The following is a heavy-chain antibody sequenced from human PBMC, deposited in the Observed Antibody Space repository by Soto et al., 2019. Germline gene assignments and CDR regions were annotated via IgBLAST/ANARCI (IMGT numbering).Heavy chain of an antibody. CDR2: INHSGST. D-gene: IGHD2-15*01. CDR1: GGSFSGYY. Sequence: QVQLQQWGAGLLKPSETLSLTCAVYGGSFSGYYWSWIRQPPGKGLEWIGEINHSGSTNYHPSLKSRVTISVDTSKNQFSLKLSSVPAADTAVYYCARGHENCSGGSCYSIWFDPWGQGTLVTVSS. J-gene: IGHJ5*02. V-gene: IGHV4-34*01. CDR3: ARGHENCSGGSCYSIWFDP.